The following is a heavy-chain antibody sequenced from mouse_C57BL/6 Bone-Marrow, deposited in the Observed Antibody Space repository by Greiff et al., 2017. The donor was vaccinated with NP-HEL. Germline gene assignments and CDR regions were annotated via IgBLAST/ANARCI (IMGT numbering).Heavy chain of an antibody. Sequence: VQLQQSGPVLVKPGASVKMSCKASGYTFTDYYMNWVKQSHGKSLEWIGVINPYNGGTSYNQKFKGKATLTVDKSSSTAYMELSSLTSEDSAVYYCARREWDDYWGQGTTLTVSS. CDR3: ARREWDDY. CDR1: GYTFTDYY. D-gene: IGHD4-1*01. CDR2: INPYNGGT. V-gene: IGHV1-19*01. J-gene: IGHJ2*01.